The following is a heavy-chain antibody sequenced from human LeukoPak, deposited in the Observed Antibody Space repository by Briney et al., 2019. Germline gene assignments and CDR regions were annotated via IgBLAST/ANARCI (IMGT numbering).Heavy chain of an antibody. CDR3: ARGRYYFDY. Sequence: SETLSLTCTVSGGSITNYYWSWVRQPPGKGLEWIGYIFYTGSTSYNPSLKSRVTISVDTSKNQFSLKLSSVTAADTAVYYCARGRYYFDYWGQGTLVTVSS. V-gene: IGHV4-59*12. J-gene: IGHJ4*02. CDR2: IFYTGST. CDR1: GGSITNYY.